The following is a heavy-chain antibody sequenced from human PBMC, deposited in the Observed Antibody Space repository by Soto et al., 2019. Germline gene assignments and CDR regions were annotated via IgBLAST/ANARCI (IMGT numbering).Heavy chain of an antibody. D-gene: IGHD3-9*01. CDR3: ARESHDILTGPPWVWYFDL. CDR2: INDRGSI. J-gene: IGHJ2*01. CDR1: GGSFSGYY. V-gene: IGHV4-34*01. Sequence: QVQLQQWGAGPLRPLETLSLTCGVSGGSFSGYYWAWIRQSPGKGLEWIGEINDRGSINYNPSLKSRVSISVDTSKNHYSLKLRCVTAADTAVYYCARESHDILTGPPWVWYFDLWGRGTLVTVSS.